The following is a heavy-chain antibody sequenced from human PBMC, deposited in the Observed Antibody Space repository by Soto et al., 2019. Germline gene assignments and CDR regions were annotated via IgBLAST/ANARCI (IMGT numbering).Heavy chain of an antibody. CDR2: ISYDGSNE. CDR1: GFTFSSYG. J-gene: IGHJ4*02. V-gene: IGHV3-30*18. CDR3: AKDAGGSAYFDF. Sequence: QVQLAESGGGVVQPGRSLRLSCAASGFTFSSYGMHWVRQAPGKGLEWVAVISYDGSNEYYADSVKGRFTISRDNSKNTLDLQMNSLRAEDTAVYYCAKDAGGSAYFDFWGQGTLVTVSS. D-gene: IGHD1-26*01.